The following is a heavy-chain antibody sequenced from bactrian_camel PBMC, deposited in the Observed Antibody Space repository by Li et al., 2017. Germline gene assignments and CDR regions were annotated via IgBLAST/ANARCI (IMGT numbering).Heavy chain of an antibody. D-gene: IGHD5*01. V-gene: IGHV3S67*01. Sequence: EVQLVESGGGSVQAGGSLRLSCASFGYAYSGACMAWFRQKPGKEREEVASIERDGTTTYADSVKGRSTISKDKNDLLLQMNSLDPDDTAMYYCAATIARVAWDPGCPGRGSGFAYWGQGTQVTVS. J-gene: IGHJ6*01. CDR2: IERDGTT. CDR1: GYAYSGAC. CDR3: AATIARVAWDPGCPGRGSGFAY.